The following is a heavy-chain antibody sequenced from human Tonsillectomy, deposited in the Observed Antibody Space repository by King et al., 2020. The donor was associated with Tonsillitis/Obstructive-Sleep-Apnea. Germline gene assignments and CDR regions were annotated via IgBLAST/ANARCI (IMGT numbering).Heavy chain of an antibody. CDR3: TREDMGGGEVTPLYDY. J-gene: IGHJ4*02. CDR2: IRSKAYGGTT. Sequence: VQLVESGGGLVQPGRSLRLSCTASGFTFGDYAMSWVRQAPGKGLEWVGFIRSKAYGGTTEYAASVKGRFTISRDDSKSIAYLQMNSLKTEDTAVYYCTREDMGGGEVTPLYDYWGQGTLVTVSS. D-gene: IGHD3-16*01. V-gene: IGHV3-49*04. CDR1: GFTFGDYA.